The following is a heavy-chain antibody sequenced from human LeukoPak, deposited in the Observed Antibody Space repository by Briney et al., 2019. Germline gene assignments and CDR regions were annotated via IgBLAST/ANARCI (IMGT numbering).Heavy chain of an antibody. J-gene: IGHJ5*02. Sequence: PSETLSLTCTVSGGSISSGSYYWSWIRQPAGKGLEWIGRIYTSGSTNYNPSLKSRVTISVDTSKNQFSLKLSSVTAADTAVYYCAREWELTWFDPWGQGTLVTVSS. CDR2: IYTSGST. CDR3: AREWELTWFDP. D-gene: IGHD1-26*01. CDR1: GGSISSGSYY. V-gene: IGHV4-61*02.